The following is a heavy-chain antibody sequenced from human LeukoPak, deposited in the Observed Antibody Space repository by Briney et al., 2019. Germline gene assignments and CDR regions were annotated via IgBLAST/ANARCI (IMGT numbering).Heavy chain of an antibody. CDR1: GFTFSSYE. CDR3: ARDTHYYGSGSYNTPIDY. J-gene: IGHJ4*02. Sequence: GGSLRLSCAASGFTFSSYEMNWVRQAPGKGVEWVSYISFSSATIHYADSVKGRFTISRDNAKNSLYLQLNSLRAEDTALYYCARDTHYYGSGSYNTPIDYWGQGTLVTVSS. CDR2: ISFSSATI. D-gene: IGHD3-10*01. V-gene: IGHV3-48*01.